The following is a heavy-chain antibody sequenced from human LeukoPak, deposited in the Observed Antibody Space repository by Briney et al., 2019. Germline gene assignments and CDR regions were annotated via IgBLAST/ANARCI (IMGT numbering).Heavy chain of an antibody. CDR3: ARHEAHIAAAGRFDP. CDR1: GGSFSGYY. J-gene: IGHJ5*02. CDR2: IYYSGST. Sequence: PSETLSLTCAVYGGSFSGYYWGWIRQPPGKGLEWIGSIYYSGSTYYNPSLKSRVTISVDTSKNQFSLKLSSVTAADTAVYYCARHEAHIAAAGRFDPWGQGTLVTVSS. V-gene: IGHV4-39*01. D-gene: IGHD6-13*01.